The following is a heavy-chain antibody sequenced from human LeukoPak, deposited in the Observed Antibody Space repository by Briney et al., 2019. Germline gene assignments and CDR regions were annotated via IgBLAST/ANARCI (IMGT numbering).Heavy chain of an antibody. V-gene: IGHV3-74*01. CDR1: GFIFSGYW. CDR2: IKSDARST. CDR3: VRESGSGSQIDY. Sequence: GGSLRLSCAASGFIFSGYWMHWVRQGPGKGLVWVSRIKSDARSTTYADSVKGRFTISRDNRKNTLYLKMDSLRVEDTAVYYCVRESGSGSQIDYWGQGALVTVSS. D-gene: IGHD3-10*01. J-gene: IGHJ4*02.